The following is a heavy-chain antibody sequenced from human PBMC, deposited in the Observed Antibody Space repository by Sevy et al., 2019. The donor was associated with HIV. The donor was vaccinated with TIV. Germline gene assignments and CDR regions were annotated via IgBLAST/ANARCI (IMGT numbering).Heavy chain of an antibody. V-gene: IGHV1-69*13. D-gene: IGHD2-15*01. CDR1: GGTFSSYA. Sequence: ASVKVSCKASGGTFSSYAISWVRQAPGQGLEWMGRIIPIFGTANYAQKFQGRVTITADESTSTAYMELSSLRSEDTAVYYCARDNTLQDIVVGDAASPYAFDIWGQGTMVTVSS. CDR3: ARDNTLQDIVVGDAASPYAFDI. CDR2: IIPIFGTA. J-gene: IGHJ3*02.